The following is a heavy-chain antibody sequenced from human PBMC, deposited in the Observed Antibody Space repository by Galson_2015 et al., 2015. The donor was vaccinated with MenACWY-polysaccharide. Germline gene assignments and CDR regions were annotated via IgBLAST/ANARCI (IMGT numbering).Heavy chain of an antibody. CDR3: ARNGIFGVVTQFDY. CDR1: GYTFTSYD. D-gene: IGHD3-3*01. Sequence: SVKVSCKASGYTFTSYDINWVRQAAGQGLEWMGWMNPNRGNTGYAQKFQGRVTMTRNTSISTAYMELSSLRSEDTAVYYCARNGIFGVVTQFDYWGQGTLVTVSS. CDR2: MNPNRGNT. V-gene: IGHV1-8*01. J-gene: IGHJ4*02.